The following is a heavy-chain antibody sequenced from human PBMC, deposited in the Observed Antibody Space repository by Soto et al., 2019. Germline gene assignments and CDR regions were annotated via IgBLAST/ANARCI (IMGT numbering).Heavy chain of an antibody. Sequence: SLRLSCAASGFTLRSYGMHWVRQAPGKGLEWLAVISYDESHKYYADSVKGRFTISRDTSKNALYLQMYSLRAEDTAVYYCVILIGPYSGYSDYWGQGDLVTVSS. D-gene: IGHD1-26*01. V-gene: IGHV3-30*03. CDR3: VILIGPYSGYSDY. J-gene: IGHJ4*02. CDR2: ISYDESHK. CDR1: GFTLRSYG.